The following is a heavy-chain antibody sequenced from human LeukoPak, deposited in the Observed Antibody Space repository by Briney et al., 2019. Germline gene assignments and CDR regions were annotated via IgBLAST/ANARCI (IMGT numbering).Heavy chain of an antibody. CDR2: ISSSSSTI. V-gene: IGHV3-48*01. D-gene: IGHD5-18*01. Sequence: PGGSLRLSCAASGFTFSSYSMNWVRQAPGKGLEWVSYISSSSSTIYYADSVKGRFTISRDNAKNSLYLQMNSLRAEDTAVYYCARDLSGIQLWPMYYFDYWGQGTLVTVSS. J-gene: IGHJ4*02. CDR1: GFTFSSYS. CDR3: ARDLSGIQLWPMYYFDY.